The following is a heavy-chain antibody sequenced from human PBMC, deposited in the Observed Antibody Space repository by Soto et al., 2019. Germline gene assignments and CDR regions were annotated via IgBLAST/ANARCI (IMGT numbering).Heavy chain of an antibody. V-gene: IGHV4-30-2*01. CDR2: IYHSGST. J-gene: IGHJ4*02. Sequence: PSETLSLTCTVSGGSISSGDYYWSWIRQPPGKGLEWIGYIYHSGSTYYNPSLKSRVTISVDRSKNQFSLKLSSVTAADTAVYYCARATAIGYYFDYWGQGTLVTVSS. CDR1: GGSISSGDYY. D-gene: IGHD2-21*02. CDR3: ARATAIGYYFDY.